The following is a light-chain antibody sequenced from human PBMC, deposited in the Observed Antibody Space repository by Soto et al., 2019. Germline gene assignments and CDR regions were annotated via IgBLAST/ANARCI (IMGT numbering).Light chain of an antibody. CDR2: VAS. Sequence: IQLTQSPSSLSASVGGRVTITCRASQAISSHLAWYQQKPGKAPKLLVYVASTLQSGVPSRFSGSGSGTDLSLSINSLQPEDFATYYCQQLNSYRLTFGGGTKVDIK. CDR1: QAISSH. J-gene: IGKJ4*01. V-gene: IGKV1-9*01. CDR3: QQLNSYRLT.